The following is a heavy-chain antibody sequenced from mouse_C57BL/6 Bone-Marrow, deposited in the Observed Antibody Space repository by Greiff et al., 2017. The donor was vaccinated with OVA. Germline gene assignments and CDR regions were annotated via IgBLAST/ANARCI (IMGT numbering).Heavy chain of an antibody. CDR2: IYPSDSET. V-gene: IGHV1-61*01. CDR3: ARLPGTTVVATWYFDV. D-gene: IGHD1-1*01. J-gene: IGHJ1*03. CDR1: GYTFTSYW. Sequence: QVQLQQSGAELVRPGSSVKLSCKASGYTFTSYWMDWVKQRPGQGLEWIGNIYPSDSETHYNQKFKDKATLTVDKSSSTAYMQLSSLTSEDSAVYYCARLPGTTVVATWYFDVWGTGTTVTVSS.